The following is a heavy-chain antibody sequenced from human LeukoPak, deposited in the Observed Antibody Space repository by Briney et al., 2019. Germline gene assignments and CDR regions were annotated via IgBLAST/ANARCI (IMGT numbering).Heavy chain of an antibody. J-gene: IGHJ5*02. Sequence: GGSLRLSCAASGFTLSSYWMSWVRQAPGKGLEWVSYISKSGSTIYYADSVKGRFTISRDNAKNSLYLQMNSLRAEDTAVYYCARAPLPLYGDFSSWGQGTLVTVSS. CDR1: GFTLSSYW. CDR2: ISKSGSTI. V-gene: IGHV3-48*04. CDR3: ARAPLPLYGDFSS. D-gene: IGHD4-17*01.